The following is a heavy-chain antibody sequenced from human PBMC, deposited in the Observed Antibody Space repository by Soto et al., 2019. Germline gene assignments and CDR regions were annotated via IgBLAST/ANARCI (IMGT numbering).Heavy chain of an antibody. CDR2: ISSNGGST. J-gene: IGHJ4*02. Sequence: GGSLRLSCSASGFTFSSYAMHWVRKAPGKGLEYVSAISSNGGSTYYADSLKGRFTISRHNSKNTLYLQMSSLRAEDTAVYYCVKVGGKLLRYFDWLSWGQGTLVTVSS. CDR3: VKVGGKLLRYFDWLS. V-gene: IGHV3-64D*06. D-gene: IGHD3-9*01. CDR1: GFTFSSYA.